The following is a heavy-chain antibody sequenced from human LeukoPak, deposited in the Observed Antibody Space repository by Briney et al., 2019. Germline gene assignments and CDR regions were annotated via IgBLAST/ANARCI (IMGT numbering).Heavy chain of an antibody. CDR1: GDSVSSNSAA. CDR2: TYYRSKWYN. J-gene: IGHJ6*02. CDR3: ARVRAVAGDYYYYGMDV. D-gene: IGHD6-19*01. Sequence: SQTLSLACAISGDSVSSNSAAWNWIRQSPSRGLEWLGRTYYRSKWYNDYAVSVKSRITINPDTSKNQFSLQLNSVTPEDTAVYYCARVRAVAGDYYYYGMDVWGQGTTVTVSS. V-gene: IGHV6-1*01.